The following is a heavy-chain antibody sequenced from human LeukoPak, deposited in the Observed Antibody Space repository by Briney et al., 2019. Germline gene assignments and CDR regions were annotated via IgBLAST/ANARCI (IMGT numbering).Heavy chain of an antibody. CDR3: ARYHIVVVPAAKYGDYYYYYGMDV. Sequence: GGSLRLSCAASGFTFSNSGMHWVRQAPGKGLEWVAFIRFDGSSKFYTDSVKGRFTISRDNSKNTLNLQMNSLRAEDTAVYYCARYHIVVVPAAKYGDYYYYYGMDVWGQGTTVTVSS. CDR1: GFTFSNSG. J-gene: IGHJ6*02. D-gene: IGHD2-2*01. CDR2: IRFDGSSK. V-gene: IGHV3-30*02.